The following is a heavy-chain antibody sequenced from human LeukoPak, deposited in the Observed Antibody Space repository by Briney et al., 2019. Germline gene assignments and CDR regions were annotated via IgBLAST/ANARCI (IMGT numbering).Heavy chain of an antibody. J-gene: IGHJ6*02. D-gene: IGHD4-17*01. CDR1: GGSLSSSSYY. V-gene: IGHV4-39*01. CDR3: ASNGDAVTTNPYYYYGMDV. Sequence: SETLSLTCTVSGGSLSSSSYYSGWTRQPPGKGLEWHGCIYYRGSTYYNPSLKSRVTISVDTSKNQFSLKLSSVTAADTAVYYCASNGDAVTTNPYYYYGMDVWGQGTTVTVSS. CDR2: IYYRGST.